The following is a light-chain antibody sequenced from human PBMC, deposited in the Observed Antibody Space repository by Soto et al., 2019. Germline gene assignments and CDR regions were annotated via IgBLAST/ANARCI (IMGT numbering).Light chain of an antibody. CDR3: SSYTRSSTLV. CDR1: SSDVGAYNY. V-gene: IGLV2-14*01. J-gene: IGLJ2*01. Sequence: QSALTQPASVSGSPGQSITISCTGTSSDVGAYNYVSWYQQYPGKAPKLMIYDVSNRPSGVSNRFSGSKSGNTASLTISGLQAEDEADYYCSSYTRSSTLVFGGGTKLTVL. CDR2: DVS.